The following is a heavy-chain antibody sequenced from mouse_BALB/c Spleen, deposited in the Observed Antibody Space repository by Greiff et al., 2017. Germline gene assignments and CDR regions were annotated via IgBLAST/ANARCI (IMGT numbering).Heavy chain of an antibody. CDR1: GYTFTSYW. D-gene: IGHD2-4*01. CDR2: IDPSDSYT. J-gene: IGHJ2*01. Sequence: QVQLQQPGAELVKPGASVKLSCKASGYTFTSYWMHWVKQRPGQGLEWIGEIDPSDSYTNYNQKFKGKATLTVDKSSSPAYMQLSSLTSEDSAVYYCARSVITTFDYWGQGTTLTVSS. V-gene: IGHV1-69*02. CDR3: ARSVITTFDY.